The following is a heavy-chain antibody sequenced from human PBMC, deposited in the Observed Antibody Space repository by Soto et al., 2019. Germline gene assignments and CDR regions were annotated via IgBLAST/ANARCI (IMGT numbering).Heavy chain of an antibody. CDR3: ARAVGFSSGFSTPDN. V-gene: IGHV1-69*02. J-gene: IGHJ4*02. CDR2: IIPILGIA. Sequence: QVQLVQSGAEVKKPGSSVKVSCKASGGTFSSYTISWVRQAPGQGLEWMGRIIPILGIANYAQKFQGRVTITAKNSTSTAYMERSSRRLEDTAVNYGARAVGFSSGFSTPDNGGQGTLVPASS. CDR1: GGTFSSYT. D-gene: IGHD6-19*01.